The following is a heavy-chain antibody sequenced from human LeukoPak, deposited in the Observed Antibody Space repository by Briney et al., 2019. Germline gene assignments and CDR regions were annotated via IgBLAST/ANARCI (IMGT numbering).Heavy chain of an antibody. Sequence: KAGGSLRLSCAASGFTFSRYNMNWVRQAPGKGLEWVSSITSGSSYIYYADSVKGRFTISRDNAKNSLYLQMNSLRAEDTAVYYCARGDYGSGWYLDYYYYYMDVWGKGTTVTISS. CDR1: GFTFSRYN. CDR3: ARGDYGSGWYLDYYYYYMDV. V-gene: IGHV3-21*01. CDR2: ITSGSSYI. D-gene: IGHD6-19*01. J-gene: IGHJ6*03.